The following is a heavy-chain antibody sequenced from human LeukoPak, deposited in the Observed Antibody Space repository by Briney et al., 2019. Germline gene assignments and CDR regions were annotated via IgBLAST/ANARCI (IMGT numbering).Heavy chain of an antibody. CDR1: GYTFTSYD. V-gene: IGHV1-8*01. D-gene: IGHD6-19*01. Sequence: ASVKVSCKASGYTFTSYDINWVRQATGQGLEWMGWMNPNSGNTGYAQKFQGRVTMTRNTSISTAYMELSSLRSEDTAVYYCARASKKKGQWLPLSFDYWGQGTLVTVSS. CDR3: ARASKKKGQWLPLSFDY. J-gene: IGHJ4*02. CDR2: MNPNSGNT.